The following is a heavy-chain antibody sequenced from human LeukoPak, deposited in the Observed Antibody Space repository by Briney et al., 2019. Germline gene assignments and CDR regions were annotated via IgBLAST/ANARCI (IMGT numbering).Heavy chain of an antibody. CDR3: AKEGASTSGWYVAD. CDR1: GFTFTNYA. Sequence: GGSLRLSCAASGFTFTNYAMKWVRQPPGKGLDWVSTISGGGDSTYYAESVKGRFTISRDNSKNTVYLQMNSLRAKDTALYYCAKEGASTSGWYVADWGQGTLVIVSS. D-gene: IGHD6-19*01. V-gene: IGHV3-23*01. CDR2: ISGGGDST. J-gene: IGHJ4*02.